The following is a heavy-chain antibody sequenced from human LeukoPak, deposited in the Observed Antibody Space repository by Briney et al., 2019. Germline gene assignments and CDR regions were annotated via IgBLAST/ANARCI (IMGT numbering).Heavy chain of an antibody. CDR3: TRHVPDYDSSGYYYYYMDV. D-gene: IGHD3-22*01. CDR1: GFTFSSSA. CDR2: IRSKANSYAT. Sequence: GGSLTLSCAASGFTFSSSAMHWVRQASGKGLEWVGRIRSKANSYATASAASVKGRFTISRDDSKNTAYLQMNSLKTEDTAVYYCTRHVPDYDSSGYYYYYMDVWGKGTTVTVSS. V-gene: IGHV3-73*01. J-gene: IGHJ6*03.